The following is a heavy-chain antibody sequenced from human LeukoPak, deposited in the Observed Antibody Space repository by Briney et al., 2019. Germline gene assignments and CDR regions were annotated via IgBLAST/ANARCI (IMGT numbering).Heavy chain of an antibody. CDR3: ARAVNDFWSGNVYGMDV. J-gene: IGHJ6*02. V-gene: IGHV3-21*01. D-gene: IGHD3-3*01. CDR2: ISSSSSYI. Sequence: PGGSLRLSCAASELTVSTNYMSWVRQAPGKGLEWVSSISSSSSYIYYADSVKGRFTISRDNAKNSLYLQMNSLRAEDTAVYYCARAVNDFWSGNVYGMDVWGQGTTVTVSS. CDR1: ELTVSTNY.